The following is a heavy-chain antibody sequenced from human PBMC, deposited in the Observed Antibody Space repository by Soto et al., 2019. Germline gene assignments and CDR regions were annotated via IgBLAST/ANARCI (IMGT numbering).Heavy chain of an antibody. D-gene: IGHD3-22*01. Sequence: QVQLVQSGAEVKKPGASVKVSCKASGYTFTSYYMHWVRQAPGQGLEWMGIINPSGGSTSYAQKFQGRLTXTXDTSTSTVYMELSSLRSEDTAVYYCARSYYDSSGYYFLHFDYWGQGTLVTVSS. J-gene: IGHJ4*02. CDR1: GYTFTSYY. V-gene: IGHV1-46*03. CDR3: ARSYYDSSGYYFLHFDY. CDR2: INPSGGST.